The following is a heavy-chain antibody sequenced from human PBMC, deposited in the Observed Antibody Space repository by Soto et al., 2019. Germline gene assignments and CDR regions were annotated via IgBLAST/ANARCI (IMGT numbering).Heavy chain of an antibody. CDR2: IYYSLTT. CDR1: GGSTRNYF. Sequence: QVQLQESGPGLVKPSETLSLTCTVSGGSTRNYFWSWIRQPPGKGLEWIGCIYYSLTTNYNSSLKSRVTISLDTSKNQFSLRLRSVTAADTAVYYCARYVNPYDTAVWFDHWGQGTLVTVSS. D-gene: IGHD3-9*01. V-gene: IGHV4-59*01. J-gene: IGHJ5*02. CDR3: ARYVNPYDTAVWFDH.